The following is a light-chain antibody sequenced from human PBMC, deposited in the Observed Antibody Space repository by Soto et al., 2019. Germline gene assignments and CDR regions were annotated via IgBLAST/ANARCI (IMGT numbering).Light chain of an antibody. CDR3: QQYGRSPPFT. V-gene: IGKV3-20*01. CDR2: GSS. CDR1: QTVSSRY. Sequence: EIVLTQSPGTLSLSPGDRATLSCRASQTVSSRYLAWYQQKPGQAPRLLMYGSSNRATGIPDRLPGSGSGTDLTLTISRLEPEDCAVYFCQQYGRSPPFTFGQATTVEIK. J-gene: IGKJ2*01.